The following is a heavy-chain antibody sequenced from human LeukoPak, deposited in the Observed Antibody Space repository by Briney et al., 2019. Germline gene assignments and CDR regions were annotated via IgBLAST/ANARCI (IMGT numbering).Heavy chain of an antibody. CDR2: IKQDGSEE. CDR1: GFTFSSYW. J-gene: IGHJ4*02. Sequence: PGGSLRLSCAASGFTFSSYWMSWVRQAPGKGLEWVANIKQDGSEEYYVDSVKGRFTISRDNAKKSLYLQMNSLRAEDTAVYYCARGSGGDYFDYWGQGTLVTVSS. D-gene: IGHD1-26*01. V-gene: IGHV3-7*01. CDR3: ARGSGGDYFDY.